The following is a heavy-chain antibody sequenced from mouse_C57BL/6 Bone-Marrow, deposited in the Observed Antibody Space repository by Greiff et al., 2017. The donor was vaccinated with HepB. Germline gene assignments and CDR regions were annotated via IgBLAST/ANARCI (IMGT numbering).Heavy chain of an antibody. J-gene: IGHJ4*01. CDR3: RPVDSPYAMDY. CDR1: GYTFTDYY. V-gene: IGHV1-19*01. CDR2: IYPYNGGT. Sequence: EVMLQQSGPVLVKPGASVKMSCKASGYTFTDYYMNWVKQSHGKSLEWIGVIYPYNGGTSYNQKFKGKATLTVDNTSSTDYMELNSLTSEDSAVYYCRPVDSPYAMDYWGQGTSVTVSS.